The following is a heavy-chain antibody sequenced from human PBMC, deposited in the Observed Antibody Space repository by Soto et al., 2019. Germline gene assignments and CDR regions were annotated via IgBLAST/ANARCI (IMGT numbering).Heavy chain of an antibody. D-gene: IGHD5-18*01. CDR1: GYSISSGYY. V-gene: IGHV4-38-2*02. CDR3: TTDPLPTIQLWLHGPDY. Sequence: SETLSLTCAVSGYSISSGYYWGWIRQPPGKGLEWIGSIYHSGSTYYNPSLKSRVTISVDTSKNQFSLKLSSVTAADTAVYYCTTDPLPTIQLWLHGPDYWGQGTLVTVSS. CDR2: IYHSGST. J-gene: IGHJ4*02.